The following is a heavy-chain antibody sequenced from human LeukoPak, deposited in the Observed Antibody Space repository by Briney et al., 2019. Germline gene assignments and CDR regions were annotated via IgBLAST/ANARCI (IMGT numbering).Heavy chain of an antibody. V-gene: IGHV4-34*01. J-gene: IGHJ5*02. CDR3: ARVANCSGGSCYSNWFDP. CDR2: INHSGST. Sequence: PSETLSLTCAVYGGSFSGYYWSWIRQPPGKGLEWIGEINHSGSTNYNPSLKSRVTISVDTSKNQFSLKLSSVTAADTAVYYCARVANCSGGSCYSNWFDPWGQGTLVTVSS. CDR1: GGSFSGYY. D-gene: IGHD2-15*01.